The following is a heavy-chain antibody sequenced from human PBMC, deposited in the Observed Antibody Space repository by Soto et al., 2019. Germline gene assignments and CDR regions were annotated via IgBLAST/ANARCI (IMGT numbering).Heavy chain of an antibody. D-gene: IGHD5-18*01. CDR1: GFTFSSYW. CDR2: INQDGSEE. CDR3: ASLVAGYRYGHFDY. V-gene: IGHV3-7*01. Sequence: GGSLRLSCAASGFTFSSYWMTWVRQAPGKGLEWVANINQDGSEEYYMDSMKGRFTISRDNAKNSLLLQLNSLRAEDTAVYYCASLVAGYRYGHFDYWGQGTLVTVSS. J-gene: IGHJ4*02.